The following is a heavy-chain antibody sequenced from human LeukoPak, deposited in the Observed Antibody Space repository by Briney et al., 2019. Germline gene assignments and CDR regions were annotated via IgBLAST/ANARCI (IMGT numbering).Heavy chain of an antibody. J-gene: IGHJ4*02. V-gene: IGHV3-23*01. CDR3: AKGLSQIDSCWDY. CDR1: GFTFSSYA. D-gene: IGHD2-2*01. Sequence: GGXLRLSCAASGFTFSSYAMSWVRQAPGKGLEWVSAISGSGGSTYYADSVKGRFTISRDNSKNTLYLQMNSLRAEDTAVYYCAKGLSQIDSCWDYWGQGTLVTVSS. CDR2: ISGSGGST.